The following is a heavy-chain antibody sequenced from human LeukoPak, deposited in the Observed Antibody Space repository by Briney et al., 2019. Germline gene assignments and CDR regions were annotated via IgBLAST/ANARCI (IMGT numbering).Heavy chain of an antibody. Sequence: GESLKISCQGSGYSFTSYWIGWVRQMPGKGLEWMGIIYPGDSDTRYSPSFQGQVTISADKSISTAYLQWSSLKASDTAMYYCARQPSAVAGTVWFDPWGQGTLVTASS. CDR3: ARQPSAVAGTVWFDP. J-gene: IGHJ5*02. V-gene: IGHV5-51*01. D-gene: IGHD6-19*01. CDR2: IYPGDSDT. CDR1: GYSFTSYW.